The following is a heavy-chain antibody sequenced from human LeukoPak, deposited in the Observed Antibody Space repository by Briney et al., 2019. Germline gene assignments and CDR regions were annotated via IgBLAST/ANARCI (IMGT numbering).Heavy chain of an antibody. V-gene: IGHV3-21*01. CDR3: ARGHTAVTRHFDF. CDR2: ISSGSSAI. D-gene: IGHD4-17*01. J-gene: IGHJ3*01. CDR1: GFTFTTYS. Sequence: PGGSLRLSCEASGFTFTTYSMTWVRQAPGKGLEWVSIISSGSSAIFSADALKGRFTISRDDAKNLLYLDMNSLRAEDTAVYYCARGHTAVTRHFDFWGQGTMVTVSS.